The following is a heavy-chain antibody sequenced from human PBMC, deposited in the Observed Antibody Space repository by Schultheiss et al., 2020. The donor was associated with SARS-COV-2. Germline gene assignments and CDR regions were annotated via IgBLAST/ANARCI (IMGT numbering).Heavy chain of an antibody. CDR1: GYTFTGYY. V-gene: IGHV1-2*02. CDR2: INPNSGGT. CDR3: ARHVVATPPAPPSPYYGMDV. D-gene: IGHD5-12*01. Sequence: ASVKVSCKASGYTFTGYYMHWVRQAPGQGLEWMGWINPNSGGTNYAQKFQGRVTITADKSTSSAYMELSSLRSEDTAVYYCARHVVATPPAPPSPYYGMDVWGQGTTVTVSS. J-gene: IGHJ6*02.